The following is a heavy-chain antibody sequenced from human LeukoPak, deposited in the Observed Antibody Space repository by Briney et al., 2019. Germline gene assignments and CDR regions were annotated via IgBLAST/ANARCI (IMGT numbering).Heavy chain of an antibody. CDR1: GGTFSSYA. CDR3: ARGSGRD. Sequence: ASVKVSCKASGGTFSSYAISWVRQAPGQGLEWMGWMNPNSGNTGYAQKFQGRVTMTRNTSISTAYMELSSLRSEDTAVYYCARGSGRDWGQGTLVTVSS. J-gene: IGHJ4*02. CDR2: MNPNSGNT. V-gene: IGHV1-8*02. D-gene: IGHD3-10*01.